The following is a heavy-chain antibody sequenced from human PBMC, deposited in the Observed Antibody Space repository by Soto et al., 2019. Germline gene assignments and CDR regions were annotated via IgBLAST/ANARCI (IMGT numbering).Heavy chain of an antibody. J-gene: IGHJ4*02. D-gene: IGHD3-22*01. CDR3: ARDGTPYDRTGYYYLY. Sequence: QVQLVQSGAEVKKPGSSVKVSCKASGGTFSKYSISWVRQAPGQGLEWMGGINPMFGKANYAQKFQGRVTSAADESKSTGYMELRSLISGATAVYYCARDGTPYDRTGYYYLYWGQGTLVTVSS. CDR1: GGTFSKYS. V-gene: IGHV1-69*01. CDR2: INPMFGKA.